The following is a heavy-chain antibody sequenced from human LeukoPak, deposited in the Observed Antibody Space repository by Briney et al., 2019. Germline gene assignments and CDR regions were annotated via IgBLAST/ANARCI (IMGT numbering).Heavy chain of an antibody. V-gene: IGHV3-23*01. CDR2: ISDIVSRT. D-gene: IGHD1-26*01. CDR3: ATKARIVGAQLDY. Sequence: GGSLRLSCTASGFTFSGYAMSWVRQAPGKGLEWVSSISDIVSRTYYADSVKGRFTISRDNSKNTLYLQMNSLRAEDTAVYYCATKARIVGAQLDYWGQGTLVTVSS. CDR1: GFTFSGYA. J-gene: IGHJ4*02.